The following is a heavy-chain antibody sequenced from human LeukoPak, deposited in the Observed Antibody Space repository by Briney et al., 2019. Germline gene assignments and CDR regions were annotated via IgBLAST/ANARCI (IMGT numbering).Heavy chain of an antibody. CDR2: INHSGST. CDR1: GGSFSGYC. J-gene: IGHJ5*02. Sequence: ASETLSLTCAVYGGSFSGYCWSWIRQPPGKGLEWIGEINHSGSTNYNPSLKSRVTISVDTSKNQFSLKLSSVTAADTAVYYCARAGGYQLPHNWFDPWGQGTLVTVSS. CDR3: ARAGGYQLPHNWFDP. D-gene: IGHD2-2*01. V-gene: IGHV4-34*01.